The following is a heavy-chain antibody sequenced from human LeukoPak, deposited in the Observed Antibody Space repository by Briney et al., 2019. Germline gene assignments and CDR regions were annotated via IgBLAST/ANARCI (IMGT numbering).Heavy chain of an antibody. CDR1: GFTVSSNY. CDR2: IYSGGST. V-gene: IGHV3-53*04. Sequence: PGGSLRLSCAASGFTVSSNYMSWVRQAPGKGLEWISVIYSGGSTYYADSVKGRFTISRHNSKNTLYLQMNSLRAEDTAVYYCARVSVARGVLYGMDVWGQGTTVTVSS. J-gene: IGHJ6*02. D-gene: IGHD3-10*01. CDR3: ARVSVARGVLYGMDV.